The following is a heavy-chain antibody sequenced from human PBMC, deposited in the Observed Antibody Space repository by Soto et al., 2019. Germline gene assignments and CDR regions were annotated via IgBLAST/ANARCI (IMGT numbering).Heavy chain of an antibody. CDR2: INPSGGST. Sequence: QVQLVQSGAEVKKPGASVKVSCKASGYTFTSYYMHWVRQAPGQGLEWMGIINPSGGSTSYAQKFPRRLXXTXAXXTSTVYMEPSSLRSEDTAVYYCARSRQQLVPPADYWGQGTLVTVSS. CDR1: GYTFTSYY. D-gene: IGHD6-13*01. CDR3: ARSRQQLVPPADY. J-gene: IGHJ4*02. V-gene: IGHV1-46*01.